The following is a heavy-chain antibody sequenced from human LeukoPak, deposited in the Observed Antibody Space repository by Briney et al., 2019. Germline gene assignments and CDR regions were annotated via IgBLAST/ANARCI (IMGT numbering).Heavy chain of an antibody. CDR2: INPSGGST. D-gene: IGHD6-13*01. CDR1: GYTFTRYY. CDR3: ARALAAAAGRRAGMMGD. J-gene: IGHJ4*02. V-gene: IGHV1-46*01. Sequence: ASVKVSCKASGYTFTRYYIHWVRQAPGQGLEWMGIINPSGGSTSNAQKFQGRVTMTSDMSTSTVYMELSSLRSEDTAVYYCARALAAAAGRRAGMMGDWGQGTLVTVSS.